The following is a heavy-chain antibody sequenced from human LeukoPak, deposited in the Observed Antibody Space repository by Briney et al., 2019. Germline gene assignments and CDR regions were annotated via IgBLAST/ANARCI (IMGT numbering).Heavy chain of an antibody. J-gene: IGHJ6*02. CDR1: GGSISSSSYY. V-gene: IGHV4-39*01. CDR3: ASTGRPYYYYGMDV. Sequence: SETLSLTCTVSGGSISSSSYYWGWIRQPPGKGLEWIGSIYYSGSTYYNPSLKSRVTISVDTSKNQFSLKLSSVTAADTAVYYCASTGRPYYYYGMDVWGQGTTVTVSS. CDR2: IYYSGST.